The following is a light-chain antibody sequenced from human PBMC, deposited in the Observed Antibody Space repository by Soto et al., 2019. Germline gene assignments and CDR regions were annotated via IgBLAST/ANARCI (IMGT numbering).Light chain of an antibody. CDR1: QYVSSF. CDR2: DAS. J-gene: IGKJ3*01. Sequence: EIVLTQSPATLSLSPGERATLSCRASQYVSSFLAWFQQRPGQAPRLLIYDASNRAAGIPARFSGSGSGTNFTLTISSLEPEDFVVYYCQQRFTFGPGTKVDIK. CDR3: QQRFT. V-gene: IGKV3-11*01.